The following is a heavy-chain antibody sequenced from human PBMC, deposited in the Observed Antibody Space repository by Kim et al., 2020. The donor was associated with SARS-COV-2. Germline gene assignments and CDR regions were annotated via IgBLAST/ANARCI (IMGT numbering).Heavy chain of an antibody. J-gene: IGHJ6*02. D-gene: IGHD3-10*01. Sequence: GGSLRLSCAASGFTFSSYGMHWVRQAPGKGLEWVAVIWYDGSNKYYADSVKGRFTISRDNSKNTLYLQMNSLRAEDTAVYYCARDGQFPGIVRGVIPNYYYYYGMDVWGQGTTVTVSS. V-gene: IGHV3-33*01. CDR3: ARDGQFPGIVRGVIPNYYYYYGMDV. CDR2: IWYDGSNK. CDR1: GFTFSSYG.